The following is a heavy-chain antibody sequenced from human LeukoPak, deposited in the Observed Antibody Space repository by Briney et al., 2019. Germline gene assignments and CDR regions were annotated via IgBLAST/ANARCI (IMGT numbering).Heavy chain of an antibody. V-gene: IGHV4-59*11. Sequence: PSETLSLTCTVSGGSIRSQYWSWIRQSPGKGLEWIEYIHYSGGTNYNPSLKSQVTISVDTSMNHFSLKLSSVTAADTAVYYCARENYGYFDPWGQGTLVTVSS. CDR2: IHYSGGT. D-gene: IGHD4-17*01. CDR3: ARENYGYFDP. CDR1: GGSIRSQY. J-gene: IGHJ5*02.